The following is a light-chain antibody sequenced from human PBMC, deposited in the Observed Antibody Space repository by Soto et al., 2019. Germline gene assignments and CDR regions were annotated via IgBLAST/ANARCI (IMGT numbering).Light chain of an antibody. Sequence: QSVLTQPHSASGSPGQSVTICCTGTSXDVGGYNSVSWYQQHPGKAPKLIIYAVSERPSGVPDRFSGSKSGNTASLTVSGLQAEDEADYYCNSFAGSNNLSVFGTGTKVTVL. CDR3: NSFAGSNNLSV. J-gene: IGLJ1*01. CDR2: AVS. CDR1: SXDVGGYNS. V-gene: IGLV2-8*01.